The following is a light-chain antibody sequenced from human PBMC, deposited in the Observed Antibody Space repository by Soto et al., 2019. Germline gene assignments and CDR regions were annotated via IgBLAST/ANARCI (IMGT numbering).Light chain of an antibody. V-gene: IGKV1-8*01. CDR3: QQDYSYPHT. J-gene: IGKJ1*01. CDR2: AAS. Sequence: AIRMTQSPSSFSASTGDRVTITCRASQGISSYLAWYQQKPGKAPKLLIYAASTVQRGVPSRFSGSGSGTDFTLTISCLQSEDFATYYCQQDYSYPHTFGQGTDVVIK. CDR1: QGISSY.